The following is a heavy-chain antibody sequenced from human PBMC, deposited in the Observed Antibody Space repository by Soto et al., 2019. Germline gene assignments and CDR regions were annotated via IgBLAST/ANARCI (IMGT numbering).Heavy chain of an antibody. CDR3: THRRGGSYSFDY. V-gene: IGHV2-5*02. CDR2: IYWDDDK. J-gene: IGHJ4*02. D-gene: IGHD1-26*01. Sequence: QITLKESGPTLVKPTQTLTLTCTFSGFSLSTSGVGVGWIRQPPGKALEWLALIYWDDDKRYSPSLKSRLTTTKDTSKNQVALTMTNMDPVDTATYYCTHRRGGSYSFDYWGQGTLVTVSS. CDR1: GFSLSTSGVG.